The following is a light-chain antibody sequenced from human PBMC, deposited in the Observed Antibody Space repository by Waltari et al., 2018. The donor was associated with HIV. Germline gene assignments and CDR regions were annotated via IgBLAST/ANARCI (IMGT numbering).Light chain of an antibody. Sequence: TQSPAALSVSPGQRATLSSRASPSINRDVAWFQQKPGQRPRLLVYGASTRANGVPARFSGGVSGTEFTLTISSLQPEDFAVYYCQSYRTWPPMYTFGQGTKLE. CDR1: PSINRD. CDR3: QSYRTWPPMYT. V-gene: IGKV3-15*01. CDR2: GAS. J-gene: IGKJ2*01.